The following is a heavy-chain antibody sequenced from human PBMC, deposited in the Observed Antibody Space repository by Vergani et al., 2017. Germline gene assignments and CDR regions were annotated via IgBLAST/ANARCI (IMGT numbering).Heavy chain of an antibody. J-gene: IGHJ4*02. CDR1: GFTFSNYA. V-gene: IGHV3-23*01. Sequence: EVQLLESGGGLVQPGGSLRLSCAASGFTFSNYAMSWVRQAPGKGLEWVSAISGSGGNTYYADSVKGRFTISRDNSKNTLYLRMGSLRAEDTAVYYCAKDAVDSTMMVVVHFDYWGQGTLVTVSS. D-gene: IGHD3-22*01. CDR2: ISGSGGNT. CDR3: AKDAVDSTMMVVVHFDY.